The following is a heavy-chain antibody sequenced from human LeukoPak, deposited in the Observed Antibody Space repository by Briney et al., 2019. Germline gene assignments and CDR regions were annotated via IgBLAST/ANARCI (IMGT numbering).Heavy chain of an antibody. CDR2: ISGSGGST. V-gene: IGHV3-23*01. J-gene: IGHJ4*02. D-gene: IGHD3-22*01. CDR3: AKDTSVSTYYYDSSGYPDY. CDR1: GFTFSSYA. Sequence: GGSLRLSCAASGFTFSSYAMSWVRQAPGKGLEWVSAISGSGGSTYYADSGKGRFTISRDNSKNTLYLQMNSLRAEDTAVYYCAKDTSVSTYYYDSSGYPDYWGQGTLVTVSS.